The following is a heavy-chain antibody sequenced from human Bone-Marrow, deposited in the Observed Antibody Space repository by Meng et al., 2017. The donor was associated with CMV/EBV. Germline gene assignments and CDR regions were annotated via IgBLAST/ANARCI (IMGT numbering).Heavy chain of an antibody. CDR3: ARGGYSGYCSSTSCYNDYYYFGMNV. Sequence: SCAVYGGSFSGYYWSWVRQAPGKGLEWVSVIYSGGNTYYADSVRGRFTISRDNSKNTVYLQMNSLRAEDTAVYYCARGGYSGYCSSTSCYNDYYYFGMNVWGQGTTVTVSS. CDR2: IYSGGNT. D-gene: IGHD2-2*02. CDR1: GGSFSGYY. V-gene: IGHV3-53*01. J-gene: IGHJ6*02.